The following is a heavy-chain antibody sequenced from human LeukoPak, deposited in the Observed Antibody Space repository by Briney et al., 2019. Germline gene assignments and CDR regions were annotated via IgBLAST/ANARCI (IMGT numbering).Heavy chain of an antibody. CDR1: GYTFTTYD. CDR2: MNPNSGNT. CDR3: ARGPNKSDGGNSGSAWFDP. V-gene: IGHV1-8*01. D-gene: IGHD4-23*01. J-gene: IGHJ5*02. Sequence: ASVKVSCKASGYTFTTYDINWVRQATGQGLEWMGWMNPNSGNTGYAQKFQGRVTMTKNTSISTAYMELSSLRSEDTAVYYCARGPNKSDGGNSGSAWFDPWGQGTLVTVSS.